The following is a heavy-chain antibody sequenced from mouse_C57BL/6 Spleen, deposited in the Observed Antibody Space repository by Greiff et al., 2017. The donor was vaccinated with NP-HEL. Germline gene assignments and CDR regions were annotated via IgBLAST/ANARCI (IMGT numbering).Heavy chain of an antibody. Sequence: EVQLVESGGDLVKPGGSLKLSCAASGFTFSSYGMSWVRQTPDKRLEWVATISSGGSYTYYPDSVKGRFTISRDNAKNTLTLQMSSLKSEDTAMYYCARHDYDSYYYAMDYWGQGTSVTVSS. CDR3: ARHDYDSYYYAMDY. D-gene: IGHD2-4*01. V-gene: IGHV5-6*01. J-gene: IGHJ4*01. CDR1: GFTFSSYG. CDR2: ISSGGSYT.